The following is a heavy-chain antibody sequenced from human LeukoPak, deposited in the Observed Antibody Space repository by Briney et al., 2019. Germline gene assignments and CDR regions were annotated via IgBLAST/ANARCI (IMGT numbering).Heavy chain of an antibody. Sequence: GASVKVSCKASGYTFTDHYIHWVRQAPGQGLEWMGYINPNSGDTNYAQSFQGRVTMTRDTSLRNTYLELRRLTSDDTAVYYCTREGRITVPRVAPQRQGGWFDPWGQGTLVTVSS. D-gene: IGHD3-10*01. J-gene: IGHJ5*02. V-gene: IGHV1-2*02. CDR1: GYTFTDHY. CDR3: TREGRITVPRVAPQRQGGWFDP. CDR2: INPNSGDT.